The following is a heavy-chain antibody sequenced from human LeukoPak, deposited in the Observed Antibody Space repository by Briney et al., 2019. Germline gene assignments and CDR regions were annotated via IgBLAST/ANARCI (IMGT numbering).Heavy chain of an antibody. J-gene: IGHJ4*02. CDR2: ISTDGRFT. V-gene: IGHV3-74*01. D-gene: IGHD1-1*01. Sequence: PGGSLRLSCAASGFTFSSYWMHWVRLAPGKGPMWVSRISTDGRFTSYADSVKGRFTISGDNAENTLYLHMSSLRAEDTALYYCARDFLHSPNCPGCWGQGTLVTVSS. CDR1: GFTFSSYW. CDR3: ARDFLHSPNCPGC.